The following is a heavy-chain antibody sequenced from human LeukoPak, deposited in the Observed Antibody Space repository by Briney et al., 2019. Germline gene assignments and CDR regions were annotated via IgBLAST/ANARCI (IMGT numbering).Heavy chain of an antibody. CDR1: GGSISSGDYY. J-gene: IGHJ5*02. V-gene: IGHV4-39*01. Sequence: SETLSLTCSVSGGSISSGDYYWGWIRQPPGRGLEWIGNIYYSGSTYYNPSLSSRVTISVDTSKNQFSLKLSSVTAADTGLYYCARSGYQHWFDPWGQGTLVTVSS. CDR3: ARSGYQHWFDP. CDR2: IYYSGST. D-gene: IGHD3-3*01.